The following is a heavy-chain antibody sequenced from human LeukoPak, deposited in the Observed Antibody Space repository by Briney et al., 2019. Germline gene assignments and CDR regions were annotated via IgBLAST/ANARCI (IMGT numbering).Heavy chain of an antibody. CDR2: INHSGST. V-gene: IGHV4-34*01. D-gene: IGHD1-26*01. Sequence: KTSETLSLTCAVYGGSFSGYYWSWIRQPPGKGLEWIGEINHSGSTNYNPSLKSRVTISVDTSKNQFSLKLSSVTAADTAVYYCARLDGSYSGSYQIYYYYYMDVWGKGTTVTVSS. CDR3: ARLDGSYSGSYQIYYYYYMDV. J-gene: IGHJ6*03. CDR1: GGSFSGYY.